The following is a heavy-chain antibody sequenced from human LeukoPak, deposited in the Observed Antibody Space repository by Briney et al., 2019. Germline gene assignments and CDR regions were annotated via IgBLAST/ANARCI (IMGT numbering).Heavy chain of an antibody. J-gene: IGHJ4*02. D-gene: IGHD3-10*01. CDR2: IYYSGST. CDR1: GGSLSSSSYY. Sequence: SETLSLTCTVSGGSLSSSSYYWGWIRQPPGKGLEWIGSIYYSGSTYYNPSLKSRVTISVDTSKNQFSLKLSSVTAADTAVYYCGVGESIDYWGQGTLVTVSS. CDR3: GVGESIDY. V-gene: IGHV4-39*07.